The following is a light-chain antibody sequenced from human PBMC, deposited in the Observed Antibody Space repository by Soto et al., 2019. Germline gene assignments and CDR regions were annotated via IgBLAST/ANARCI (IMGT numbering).Light chain of an antibody. CDR3: HQRSNWPPS. V-gene: IGKV3-11*01. J-gene: IGKJ3*01. Sequence: EIVLTQSPATLSLSPGERATLSCRASQSVSSLLAWYQQKPGQAPRLLIHDASNRATGIPARFSGSGSGTDFTLTISSLEPEDFAIYYCHQRSNWPPSFGPGTTVDI. CDR2: DAS. CDR1: QSVSSL.